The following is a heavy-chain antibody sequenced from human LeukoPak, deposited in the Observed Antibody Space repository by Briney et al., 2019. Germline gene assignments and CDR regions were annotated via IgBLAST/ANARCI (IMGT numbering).Heavy chain of an antibody. D-gene: IGHD6-13*01. Sequence: GGSLRLSCAASGFTFSDYYMSWIRQAPGKGLEWVSYISGSSSSYTNYADSVKGRFTISRDNAKNSLYLQMNSLRAEDTAVYYCARGAAAANFDYWGQGTLVTVSS. V-gene: IGHV3-11*05. J-gene: IGHJ4*02. CDR2: ISGSSSSYT. CDR1: GFTFSDYY. CDR3: ARGAAAANFDY.